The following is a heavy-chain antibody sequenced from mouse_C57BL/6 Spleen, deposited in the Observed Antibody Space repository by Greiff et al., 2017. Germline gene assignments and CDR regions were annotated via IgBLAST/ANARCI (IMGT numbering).Heavy chain of an antibody. CDR2: IDPNSGGT. J-gene: IGHJ1*03. D-gene: IGHD2-2*01. Sequence: VQLQQPGAELVKPGASVKLSCKASGYTFTSYWMHWVKQRPGRGLEWIGRIDPNSGGTKYNEKFKSKATLTVDKPSSKAYMQLSNLASEDSAVYYCVYGNDPHWYFDVWGTGTTVTVSS. CDR3: VYGNDPHWYFDV. CDR1: GYTFTSYW. V-gene: IGHV1-72*01.